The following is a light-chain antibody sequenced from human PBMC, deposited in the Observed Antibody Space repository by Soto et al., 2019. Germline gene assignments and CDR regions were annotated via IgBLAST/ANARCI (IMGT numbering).Light chain of an antibody. CDR3: QERAAA. CDR2: SAS. Sequence: DSQVTQSPSSLSASVGDTVTITCRASPSIGTYLNWYQQKPGKAPKLLIYSASGLHSGVPSRFSGSGSGAYFTLTISNLQPEDFATYYCQERAAAFGGGTRVDIK. J-gene: IGKJ4*01. V-gene: IGKV1-39*01. CDR1: PSIGTY.